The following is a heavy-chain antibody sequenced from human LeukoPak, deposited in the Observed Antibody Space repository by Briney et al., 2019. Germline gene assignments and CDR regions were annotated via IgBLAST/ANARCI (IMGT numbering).Heavy chain of an antibody. CDR3: ARGVRGPDSGLYVACHYYCVMDV. CDR2: IYYSGST. CDR1: GGSISSGGYY. V-gene: IGHV4-31*03. J-gene: IGHJ6*02. Sequence: PSQTLSLTCTVSGGSISSGGYYWSWIRQHPGKGLEWIGYIYYSGSTYYNPSLKSRVTISVDTSKNQFSLKLSSVTAADTAVYYCARGVRGPDSGLYVACHYYCVMDVWGQGTTVTVSS. D-gene: IGHD6-19*01.